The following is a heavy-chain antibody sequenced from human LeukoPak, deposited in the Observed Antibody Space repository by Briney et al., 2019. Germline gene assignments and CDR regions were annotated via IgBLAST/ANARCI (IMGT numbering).Heavy chain of an antibody. D-gene: IGHD6-19*01. CDR1: GYTFTSYY. J-gene: IGHJ4*02. CDR2: INPSGGST. Sequence: GASVKVSCKASGYTFTSYYMHWVRQAPGQGLEWMGIINPSGGSTSYAQKFQGRVTMTRDTSISTAYMELSRLRSDDTAVYYCAREISGEYYFDYWGQGTLVTVSS. V-gene: IGHV1-46*01. CDR3: AREISGEYYFDY.